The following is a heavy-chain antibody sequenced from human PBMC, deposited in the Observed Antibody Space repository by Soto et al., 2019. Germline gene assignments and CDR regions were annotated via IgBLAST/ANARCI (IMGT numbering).Heavy chain of an antibody. D-gene: IGHD3-10*01. CDR1: GFSFSGYG. J-gene: IGHJ4*01. V-gene: IGHV3-48*01. Sequence: GGSLRLSFAASGFSFSGYGMNWGRQAPGKGREWGSYIRSSSSTIYYADSVKGRFTIPRDNAKNSLYLQMNSLRAEDTAVYYCAREDYYGSGSYYSPDYWGLGTLVTVSS. CDR3: AREDYYGSGSYYSPDY. CDR2: IRSSSSTI.